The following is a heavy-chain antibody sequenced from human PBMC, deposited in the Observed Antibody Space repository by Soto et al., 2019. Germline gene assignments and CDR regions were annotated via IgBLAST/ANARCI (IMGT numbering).Heavy chain of an antibody. V-gene: IGHV3-23*01. Sequence: GGSLRLSCAVSGFTFTNYDMGLVRQAPEKELEWVSVVDARGFSSFYAVSVKGRFTISRDNTDNTVHLQMNSLRAADTAVYYCTRLVYCSSTSCYDYFDYWGQGTLVTVSS. J-gene: IGHJ4*02. CDR1: GFTFTNYD. CDR3: TRLVYCSSTSCYDYFDY. CDR2: VDARGFSS. D-gene: IGHD2-2*01.